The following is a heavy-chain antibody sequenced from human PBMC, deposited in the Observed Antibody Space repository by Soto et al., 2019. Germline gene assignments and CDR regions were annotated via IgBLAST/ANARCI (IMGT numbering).Heavy chain of an antibody. J-gene: IGHJ4*02. CDR2: ISAYNGNT. Sequence: QVQLVQSGAEVKKPGASVKVSCKASGYTFTSYGISWVRQAPGQGLEWMGWISAYNGNTNYAQKLQGRVTMTTDTSPNTAYMELRSLRSDDTAVYYCARSDCSGGSCYSYYFDYWGQGTLVTVSS. CDR1: GYTFTSYG. CDR3: ARSDCSGGSCYSYYFDY. V-gene: IGHV1-18*01. D-gene: IGHD2-15*01.